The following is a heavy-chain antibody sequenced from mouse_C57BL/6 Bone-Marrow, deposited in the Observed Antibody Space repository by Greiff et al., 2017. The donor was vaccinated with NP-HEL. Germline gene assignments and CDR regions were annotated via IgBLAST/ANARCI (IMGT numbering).Heavy chain of an antibody. CDR3: TRYGYDGPSMAMDY. Sequence: VQLQQSGAELVRPGASVTLSCKASGYTFTDYEMHWVKQTPVHGLEWIGAIDPETGGTAYNQKFKGKAILTADKSSSTAYMELRSLTSEDSAVYYCTRYGYDGPSMAMDYWGQGTSVTVSS. D-gene: IGHD2-2*01. V-gene: IGHV1-15*01. J-gene: IGHJ4*01. CDR1: GYTFTDYE. CDR2: IDPETGGT.